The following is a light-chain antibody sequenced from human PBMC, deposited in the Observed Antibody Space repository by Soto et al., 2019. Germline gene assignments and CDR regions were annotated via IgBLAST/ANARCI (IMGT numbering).Light chain of an antibody. V-gene: IGKV1-39*01. J-gene: IGKJ4*01. CDR2: GAS. CDR3: QQSYTSPLP. Sequence: IQMTHSPSSLSASVGDRVTITCRASQYISQYLNWYQHKPGEAPKLLIYGASTLQRGVPSRFSCGGSGTEFTLTISRLQPEDFATYYGQQSYTSPLPFGGGTTVE. CDR1: QYISQY.